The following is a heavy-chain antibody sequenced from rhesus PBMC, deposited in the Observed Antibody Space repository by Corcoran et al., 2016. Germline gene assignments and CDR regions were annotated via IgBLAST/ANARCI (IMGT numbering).Heavy chain of an antibody. Sequence: QLQLQESGPGLVKPSETLSLTCAVSGGSISSNSWSWIRQPPGKGLEGSGRISGSGGRTAYKPSLKGRVTISTDTSKNQFSRKRSSGTAADTDVYYCARLVVVFNSLDVWGRGVLVTVSS. V-gene: IGHV4-173*01. CDR1: GGSISSNS. CDR2: ISGSGGRT. J-gene: IGHJ5-2*02. D-gene: IGHD3-16*01. CDR3: ARLVVVFNSLDV.